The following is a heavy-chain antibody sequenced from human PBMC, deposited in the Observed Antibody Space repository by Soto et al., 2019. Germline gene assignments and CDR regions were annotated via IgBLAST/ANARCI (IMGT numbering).Heavy chain of an antibody. D-gene: IGHD2-15*01. J-gene: IGHJ4*02. CDR1: GGSISSSNW. CDR3: ASVNCSGGSCYSSFFDY. V-gene: IGHV4-4*02. Sequence: SDTLSLTCAVSGGSISSSNWWSWVRQPPGKGLEWIGEIYHSGSTNYNPSLKSRVIISVDKSKNQFSLKLSSVTAADTAVYYCASVNCSGGSCYSSFFDYWGQGTLVTVSS. CDR2: IYHSGST.